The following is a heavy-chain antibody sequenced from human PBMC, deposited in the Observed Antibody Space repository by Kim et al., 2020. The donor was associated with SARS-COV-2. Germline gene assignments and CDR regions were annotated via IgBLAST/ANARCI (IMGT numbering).Heavy chain of an antibody. Sequence: GGSLRLSCAASGFTFSSYAMSWVRQAPGKGLEWVSAISGSGGSTYYADSVKGRFTISRDNSKNTLYLQMNSLRAEDTAVYYCAKRLGYSYGLGNDAFDIWGQGTLVTVSS. D-gene: IGHD5-18*01. CDR3: AKRLGYSYGLGNDAFDI. CDR1: GFTFSSYA. J-gene: IGHJ3*02. V-gene: IGHV3-23*01. CDR2: ISGSGGST.